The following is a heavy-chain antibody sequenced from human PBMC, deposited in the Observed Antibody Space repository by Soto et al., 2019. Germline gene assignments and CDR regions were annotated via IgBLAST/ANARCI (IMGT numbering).Heavy chain of an antibody. CDR3: ARQHIVVVTAAVPLLDI. CDR2: IIPIFGTA. J-gene: IGHJ3*02. CDR1: GGTFSSYA. D-gene: IGHD2-21*02. Sequence: SVKVSCKASGGTFSSYAISWVRQAPGQGLEWMGGIIPIFGTANYAQKFQGRVTITADESTSTAYMELSSLRSEDTAVYYCARQHIVVVTAAVPLLDIWGHGTMVTVSS. V-gene: IGHV1-69*13.